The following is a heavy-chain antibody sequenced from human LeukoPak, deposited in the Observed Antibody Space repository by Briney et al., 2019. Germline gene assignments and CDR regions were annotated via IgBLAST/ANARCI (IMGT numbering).Heavy chain of an antibody. Sequence: ASVKVSCKASGYTFTSYGISWVRQAPGQGFEWMGWISAYNGNTNYAQKLQGRVTMTTDTSTSTAYMELRSLRSDDTAVYYCARDKKGELLIYPDYWGQGTLVTVSS. J-gene: IGHJ4*02. CDR2: ISAYNGNT. V-gene: IGHV1-18*01. CDR3: ARDKKGELLIYPDY. D-gene: IGHD1-26*01. CDR1: GYTFTSYG.